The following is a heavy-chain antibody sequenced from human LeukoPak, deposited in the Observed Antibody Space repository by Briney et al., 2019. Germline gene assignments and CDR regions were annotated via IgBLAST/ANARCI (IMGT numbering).Heavy chain of an antibody. CDR3: ARTIVLGLRDFDY. V-gene: IGHV4-34*01. CDR2: INHSGST. D-gene: IGHD4/OR15-4a*01. Sequence: SETLSLTCAVYGGSFSGYYWSWIRQPPGKGLEWIGEINHSGSTNYNPSLKSRVTISVDTSKNQFSLKLSSVTAADTAVYYCARTIVLGLRDFDYWGQGTLVTVSS. J-gene: IGHJ4*02. CDR1: GGSFSGYY.